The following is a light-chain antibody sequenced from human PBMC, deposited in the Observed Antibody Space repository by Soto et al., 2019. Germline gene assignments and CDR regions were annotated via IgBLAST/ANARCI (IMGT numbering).Light chain of an antibody. CDR1: QSVTLN. CDR3: HQYNSGPRGT. Sequence: DRMMTQSPGTLCVSPGAGSTLSCTARQSVTLNLAWYQQKPGQPPRLRLYGASTRATGIPVRFRGSGSGTEFTLTISSLQSEDSAVYYCHQYNSGPRGTFGPGTKVEIK. V-gene: IGKV3-15*01. CDR2: GAS. J-gene: IGKJ3*01.